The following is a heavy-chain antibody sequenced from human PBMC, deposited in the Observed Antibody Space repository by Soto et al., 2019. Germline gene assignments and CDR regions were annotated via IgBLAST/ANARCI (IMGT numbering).Heavy chain of an antibody. V-gene: IGHV4-39*01. J-gene: IGHJ6*03. Sequence: PSETLSLTCTVSGGSISSSSYYWGWIRQPPGKGLEWIGSIYYSGSTYYNPSLKSRVTISVDTSKNQFSLKLSSVTAADTAVYYCARHSGVAKTRYYYMDVWGKGTTVTVSS. CDR3: ARHSGVAKTRYYYMDV. D-gene: IGHD3-10*01. CDR1: GGSISSSSYY. CDR2: IYYSGST.